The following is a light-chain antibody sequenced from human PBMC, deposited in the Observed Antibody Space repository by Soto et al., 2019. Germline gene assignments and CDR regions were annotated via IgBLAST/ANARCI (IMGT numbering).Light chain of an antibody. J-gene: IGKJ5*01. CDR1: QGISSA. Sequence: AIQLTQSPSSLSASVGDRVTITCRASQGISSALAWYQQKPGKAPKLLIYDASILESGVPSRFSGSGSGTDFTLTISSLQPEDFDTYYCQQFNSYPPTFGQGTRLEIK. V-gene: IGKV1-13*02. CDR3: QQFNSYPPT. CDR2: DAS.